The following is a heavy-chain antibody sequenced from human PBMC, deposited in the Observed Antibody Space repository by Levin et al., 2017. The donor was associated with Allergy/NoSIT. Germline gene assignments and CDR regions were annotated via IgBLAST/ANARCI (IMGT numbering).Heavy chain of an antibody. CDR1: GFTFSAYG. CDR3: AKDRGFKYYYGSGPQEFDP. J-gene: IGHJ5*02. V-gene: IGHV3-30*18. Sequence: QAGGSLRLSCAASGFTFSAYGMHWVRQAPGKGLEWVAVIAFDGNNKYYADSVMGRFTISRDNSKNLLYLQMDTLRVEDTAVYFCAKDRGFKYYYGSGPQEFDPRGQGTLVTVSS. CDR2: IAFDGNNK. D-gene: IGHD3-10*01.